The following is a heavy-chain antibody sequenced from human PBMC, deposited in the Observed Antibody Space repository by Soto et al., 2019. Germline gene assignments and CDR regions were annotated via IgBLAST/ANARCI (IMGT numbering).Heavy chain of an antibody. J-gene: IGHJ5*02. CDR1: GYTFTGYY. D-gene: IGHD6-13*01. V-gene: IGHV1-2*02. Sequence: ASVKVSCKASGYTFTGYYMHWVRQAPGQGLEWMGWINPNSGGTNYAQKFQGRVTMTRDTSISTAYMELGRLRSDDTAVYYCARDVPFIAAAGTGFDPWGQGTLVTVSS. CDR2: INPNSGGT. CDR3: ARDVPFIAAAGTGFDP.